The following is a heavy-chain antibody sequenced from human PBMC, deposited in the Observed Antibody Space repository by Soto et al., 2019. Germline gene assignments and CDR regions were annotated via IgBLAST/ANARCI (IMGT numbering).Heavy chain of an antibody. Sequence: TLSLTCAVSGGSISSSNWWSWVRQPPGKGLEWIGEIYHSGSTNYNPSLKSRVTISVDKSKNQFSLKLSSVTAADTAVYYCARPNYDILTGLDYWGQGTLVTVSS. CDR3: ARPNYDILTGLDY. D-gene: IGHD3-9*01. CDR1: GGSISSSNW. V-gene: IGHV4-4*02. J-gene: IGHJ4*02. CDR2: IYHSGST.